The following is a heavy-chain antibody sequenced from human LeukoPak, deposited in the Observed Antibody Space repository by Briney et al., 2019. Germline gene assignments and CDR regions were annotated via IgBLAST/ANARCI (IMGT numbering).Heavy chain of an antibody. D-gene: IGHD2-21*02. CDR1: GFTFSSYS. CDR3: AKGGVSKHIVVVTASGFDY. J-gene: IGHJ4*02. V-gene: IGHV3-21*01. Sequence: PGGSLRLSCAASGFTFSSYSMNWVRQAPGKGLEWVSSISSSSIYIYYADSVKGRFTISRDNAKNSLYLQMNSLRAEDTAVYYCAKGGVSKHIVVVTASGFDYWGQGTLVTVSS. CDR2: ISSSSIYI.